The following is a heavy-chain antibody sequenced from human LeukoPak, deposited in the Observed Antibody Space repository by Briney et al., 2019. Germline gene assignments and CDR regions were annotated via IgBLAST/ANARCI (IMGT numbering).Heavy chain of an antibody. CDR2: IYPADSDT. CDR3: AKWMFYYGSGVFHYHGMDV. J-gene: IGHJ6*02. V-gene: IGHV5-51*01. CDR1: GYSFTSQW. D-gene: IGHD3-10*01. Sequence: GESLKISCKGSGYSFTSQWIGWVRQMPGKGLEWMGIIYPADSDTKYSPSFQGQVTISVDKSISTAYLQWSSLKASDTAIYYCAKWMFYYGSGVFHYHGMDVWGQGTTVTVSS.